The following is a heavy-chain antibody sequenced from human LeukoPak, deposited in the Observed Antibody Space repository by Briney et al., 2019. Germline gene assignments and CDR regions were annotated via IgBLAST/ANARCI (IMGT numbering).Heavy chain of an antibody. J-gene: IGHJ4*02. CDR1: GYTFTSYY. D-gene: IGHD4-17*01. Sequence: ASVKVSCKASGYTFTSYYMHWVRQAPGQGLEWMGIINPSGGSTSYAQKFQGRVTMTRDTSTSTVYMELSSLRSEDTAVYYCAGDTVTGDSIKGLPRGPDYGGQGPLVTVSS. CDR2: INPSGGST. CDR3: AGDTVTGDSIKGLPRGPDY. V-gene: IGHV1-46*01.